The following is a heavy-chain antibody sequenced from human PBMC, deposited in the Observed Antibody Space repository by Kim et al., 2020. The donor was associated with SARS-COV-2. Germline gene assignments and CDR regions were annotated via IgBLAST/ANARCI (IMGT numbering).Heavy chain of an antibody. V-gene: IGHV3-23*01. CDR1: GFTFSRYA. CDR2: ISGSGGRT. D-gene: IGHD4-17*01. Sequence: GGSLRLSCAASGFTFSRYAMSWVRQAPGKGLEWVSGISGSGGRTYHGDSVKGRFSISRDNSRNTVNLQMNSLRAEDTAVYYCAKDSGNDFGEQLDYWGQG. J-gene: IGHJ4*02. CDR3: AKDSGNDFGEQLDY.